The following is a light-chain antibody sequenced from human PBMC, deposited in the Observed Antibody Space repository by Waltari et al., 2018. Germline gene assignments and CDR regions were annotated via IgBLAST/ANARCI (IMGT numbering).Light chain of an antibody. V-gene: IGLV2-11*01. J-gene: IGLJ6*01. CDR1: SSDVGGYNY. Sequence: QSALTQPRSVSGSPGQSVTISCTGTSSDVGGYNYVPWYQQHPGKAPKLMIYDVSKRPSGVPDRFSGSKSGNTASLTISGLQAEDEADYYCCSYAGSYTGNVFGSGTKVTVL. CDR2: DVS. CDR3: CSYAGSYTGNV.